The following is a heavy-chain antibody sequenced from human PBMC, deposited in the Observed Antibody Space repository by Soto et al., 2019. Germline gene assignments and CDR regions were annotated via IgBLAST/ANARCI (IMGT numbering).Heavy chain of an antibody. D-gene: IGHD3-10*02. CDR1: GFTFRNYG. CDR3: ARDVRSRRYDL. J-gene: IGHJ5*02. V-gene: IGHV3-33*01. Sequence: QVQLVESGGGVIQPGRSLRLSCAASGFTFRNYGMHWVRQAPGKGLEWLAVIWYDGSNKYYGDSVKGRFTIPRDNSKNTLYLQMNSLRAEDTAVYYCARDVRSRRYDLWGQGTLVIVSS. CDR2: IWYDGSNK.